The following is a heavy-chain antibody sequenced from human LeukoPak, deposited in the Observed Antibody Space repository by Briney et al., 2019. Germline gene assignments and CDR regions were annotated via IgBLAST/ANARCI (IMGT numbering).Heavy chain of an antibody. J-gene: IGHJ5*02. Sequence: ASVKVSCKASGYTFTSYDINWVRQATGQGLEWMGWMNPNSGNTGYAQKFQGRVTKTRNTSISTAYMELSSLRSEDTAVYYCARGVMGATTRWFDPWGQGTLVPSPQ. D-gene: IGHD1-26*01. V-gene: IGHV1-8*01. CDR2: MNPNSGNT. CDR3: ARGVMGATTRWFDP. CDR1: GYTFTSYD.